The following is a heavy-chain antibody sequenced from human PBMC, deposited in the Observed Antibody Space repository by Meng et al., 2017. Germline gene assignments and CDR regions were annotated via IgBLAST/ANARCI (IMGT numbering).Heavy chain of an antibody. D-gene: IGHD2-15*01. CDR3: ARDKLTLLALNTRRADY. Sequence: GSLRLSCTVSGYSISSGHYWGWSRQPPGKGLEWIGSIYHSGSTYYNPSLKSRVTISVDTSKNQSSLKLSSVTAADTAVYYCARDKLTLLALNTRRADYWGQGTLVTVSS. J-gene: IGHJ4*02. CDR2: IYHSGST. CDR1: GYSISSGHY. V-gene: IGHV4-38-2*02.